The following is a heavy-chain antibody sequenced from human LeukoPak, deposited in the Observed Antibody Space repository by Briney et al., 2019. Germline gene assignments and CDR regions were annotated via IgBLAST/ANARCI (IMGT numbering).Heavy chain of an antibody. CDR2: IIPILGIA. V-gene: IGHV1-69*04. CDR3: ARDDFHSGYYYGLGSY. J-gene: IGHJ4*02. D-gene: IGHD3-22*01. CDR1: GGTFSSYA. Sequence: SVKVSCKASGGTFSSYAISWVRQAPGQGLEWMGRIIPILGIANYAQKFQGRVTITADKSTSTAYMEPSSLRSEDTAVCYCARDDFHSGYYYGLGSYWGQGTLVTVSS.